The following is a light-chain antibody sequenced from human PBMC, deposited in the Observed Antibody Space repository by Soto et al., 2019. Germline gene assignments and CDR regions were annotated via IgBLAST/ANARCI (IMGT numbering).Light chain of an antibody. J-gene: IGKJ2*01. CDR3: QQSDSIPYS. CDR1: QSIAKY. Sequence: DIQMTQSPSSLSVFVGDRVTITCRSSQSIAKYLTWYQQTPGKVPKLLIYAASTLQSGAPSRFSGSGSGTDFTLTVTNLQPEDFAIYYCQQSDSIPYSFGQGTKLAIK. V-gene: IGKV1-39*01. CDR2: AAS.